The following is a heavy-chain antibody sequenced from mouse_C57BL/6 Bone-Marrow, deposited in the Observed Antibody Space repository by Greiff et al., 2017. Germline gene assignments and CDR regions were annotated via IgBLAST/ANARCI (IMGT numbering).Heavy chain of an antibody. J-gene: IGHJ4*01. V-gene: IGHV1-9*01. Sequence: QVQLQQSGAELMKPGASVKLSCKATGYTFTGYWIEWVKQRPGHGLEWIGEILPGSGSTNYNEKFKGKATFTADTSSNTAYMQLSSLTTEDSAIYYGAREGTTTGLGLYYYAMDYWGQGTSVTVSS. CDR2: ILPGSGST. D-gene: IGHD1-1*01. CDR3: AREGTTTGLGLYYYAMDY. CDR1: GYTFTGYW.